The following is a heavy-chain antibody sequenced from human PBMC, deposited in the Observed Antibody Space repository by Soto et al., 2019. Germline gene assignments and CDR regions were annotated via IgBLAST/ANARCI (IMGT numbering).Heavy chain of an antibody. D-gene: IGHD4-17*01. J-gene: IGHJ6*03. CDR1: GYTFTSYD. CDR3: ARDYGDYQLEGYYYYYMDV. CDR2: MNPNSGNT. Sequence: ASVKVSCKTSGYTFTSYDINWVRQATGQGLEWMGWMNPNSGNTGYAQKFQGRVTMTRNTSISIAYMELSSLRSEDTAVYYCARDYGDYQLEGYYYYYMDVWGKGTTVTVSS. V-gene: IGHV1-8*01.